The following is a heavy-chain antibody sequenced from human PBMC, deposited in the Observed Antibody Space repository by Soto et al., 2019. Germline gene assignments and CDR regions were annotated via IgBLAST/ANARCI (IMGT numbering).Heavy chain of an antibody. J-gene: IGHJ4*02. D-gene: IGHD3-16*01. V-gene: IGHV1-18*01. Sequence: ASVKVSCKAAGYTFNFYGITWVRQAPGQGLEWMGWISGFNGNTNYAADLQGRVTMTTDTSTSTAYMELRGLRSDDTAVYYCARIGVSSGHESPDFDSWGQGTLVTVSS. CDR1: GYTFNFYG. CDR2: ISGFNGNT. CDR3: ARIGVSSGHESPDFDS.